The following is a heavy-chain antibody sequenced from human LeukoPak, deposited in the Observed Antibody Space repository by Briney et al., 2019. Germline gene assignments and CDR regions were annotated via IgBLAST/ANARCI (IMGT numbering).Heavy chain of an antibody. CDR2: IYPGDSDT. CDR3: ARHVGSTELDLEYYFDY. Sequence: GESLKISCKGSRYSFTSYWIGWVRQMPGKGLEWMGIIYPGDSDTRYSPSFQGQVTISADKSISTAYLQWSSLKASDPAMYYCARHVGSTELDLEYYFDYWGQGTLVTVSS. J-gene: IGHJ4*02. D-gene: IGHD1-1*01. CDR1: RYSFTSYW. V-gene: IGHV5-51*01.